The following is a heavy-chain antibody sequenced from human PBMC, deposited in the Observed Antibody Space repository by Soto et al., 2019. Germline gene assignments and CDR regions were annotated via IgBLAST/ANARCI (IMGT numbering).Heavy chain of an antibody. D-gene: IGHD3-22*01. J-gene: IGHJ4*02. CDR1: GFAFSSYG. Sequence: GGSLRLSCAASGFAFSSYGMHWVRQAPGKGLEWVAIISYDGSNQYYADSVKGRFTISRDNSKNTLYLQMNSLRAEDTAVYYCARGRLYYYDSGDYWGQGTLVTVSS. CDR3: ARGRLYYYDSGDY. CDR2: ISYDGSNQ. V-gene: IGHV3-30*03.